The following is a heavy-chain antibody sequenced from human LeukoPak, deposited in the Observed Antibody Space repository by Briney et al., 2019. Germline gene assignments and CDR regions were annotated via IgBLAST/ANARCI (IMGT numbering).Heavy chain of an antibody. D-gene: IGHD4-17*01. CDR3: ARSPPTTVTKFDY. V-gene: IGHV4-59*01. CDR1: GGSISSYY. Sequence: PSETLSLTCTVSGGSISSYYWSWIWQPPGKGLEWIGYIYYSGSTNYNPSLKSRVTISVDTSKNQFSLKLSSVTAADTAVYYCARSPPTTVTKFDYWGQGTLVTVSS. J-gene: IGHJ4*02. CDR2: IYYSGST.